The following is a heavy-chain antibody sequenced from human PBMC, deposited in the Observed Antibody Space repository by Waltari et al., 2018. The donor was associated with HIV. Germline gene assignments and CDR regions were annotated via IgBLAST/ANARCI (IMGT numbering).Heavy chain of an antibody. CDR1: GFTFSSYW. J-gene: IGHJ3*02. D-gene: IGHD6-13*01. CDR3: ARGPPYSSPPTYAFDI. V-gene: IGHV3-74*01. Sequence: EVQLVESGGGLVQPGGSLRLSCAASGFTFSSYWMHWVRHAPGKGLVWVSRINSDGSSTSYADSVKGRFTISRDNAKNTLYLQMNSLRAEDTAVYYCARGPPYSSPPTYAFDIWGQGTMVTVSS. CDR2: INSDGSST.